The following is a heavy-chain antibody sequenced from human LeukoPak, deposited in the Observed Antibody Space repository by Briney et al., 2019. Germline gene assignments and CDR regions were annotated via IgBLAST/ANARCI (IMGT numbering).Heavy chain of an antibody. CDR2: IYGGGST. CDR3: AIRRDGYNPPLF. D-gene: IGHD5-24*01. CDR1: GFTVSSNF. Sequence: GGSLRLSCAASGFTVSSNFMAWVRQAPGKGLEWVSVIYGGGSTFYADSVKGRSTISRDNSQNTMYLQMNSLRANDTAVYYCAIRRDGYNPPLFWGQGTLVTVSS. J-gene: IGHJ4*02. V-gene: IGHV3-53*01.